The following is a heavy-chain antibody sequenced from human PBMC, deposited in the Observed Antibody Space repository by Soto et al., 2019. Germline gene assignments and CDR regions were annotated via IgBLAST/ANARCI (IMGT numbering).Heavy chain of an antibody. D-gene: IGHD6-19*01. CDR2: IIPIFGTA. CDR3: ANGIAVSTSAFDI. Sequence: SVKVSCKASGGTFSSYAISWVRQAPGQGLEWMGGIIPIFGTANYAQKLQGRVTITADKSTSTAYVELSSLRSEDTAVYYCANGIAVSTSAFDIWGQGTRVTVAS. J-gene: IGHJ3*02. CDR1: GGTFSSYA. V-gene: IGHV1-69*06.